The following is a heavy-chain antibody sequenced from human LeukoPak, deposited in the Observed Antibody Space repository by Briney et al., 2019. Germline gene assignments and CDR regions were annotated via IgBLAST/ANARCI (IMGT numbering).Heavy chain of an antibody. CDR1: GYTFTSYG. J-gene: IGHJ4*02. CDR3: ARDLRYYDSSGYYPQYYFDY. Sequence: ASVKVSCKASGYTFTSYGISWVRQAPGQGLEWMGWISAYNGNTNYAQKLQGRVTMTTDTSTSTAYMELRSLRSDDTAVYYCARDLRYYDSSGYYPQYYFDYWGQGTLVTVSS. CDR2: ISAYNGNT. D-gene: IGHD3-22*01. V-gene: IGHV1-18*01.